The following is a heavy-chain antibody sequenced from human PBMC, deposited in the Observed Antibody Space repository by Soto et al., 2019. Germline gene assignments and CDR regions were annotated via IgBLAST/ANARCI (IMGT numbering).Heavy chain of an antibody. CDR2: IFWDDDN. CDR3: AHSQWLKYNWFDP. V-gene: IGHV2-5*02. CDR1: GVSLSTSGVG. Sequence: SGPTLVNPTQTLTLTCTLSGVSLSTSGVGVGWIRQPPGKALEWLAVIFWDDDNRYSPSLKSRLTINKDTSKNQVVLTVTNMAPADTATYYCAHSQWLKYNWFDPWGQGTLVTVSS. J-gene: IGHJ5*02. D-gene: IGHD6-19*01.